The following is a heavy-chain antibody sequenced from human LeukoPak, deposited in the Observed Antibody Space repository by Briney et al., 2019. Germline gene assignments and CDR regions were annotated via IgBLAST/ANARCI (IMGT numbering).Heavy chain of an antibody. Sequence: SETLSLTCTVSGYSISSGYYWGWIRQPPGKGLEWIGYIYYSGSTNYNPSLKSRVTISVDTSKNQFSLKLSSVTAADTAVYYCARVDSSNWYEYRGYFDYWGQGTLVTVSS. V-gene: IGHV4-61*01. CDR2: IYYSGST. CDR3: ARVDSSNWYEYRGYFDY. D-gene: IGHD6-13*01. CDR1: GYSISSGYY. J-gene: IGHJ4*02.